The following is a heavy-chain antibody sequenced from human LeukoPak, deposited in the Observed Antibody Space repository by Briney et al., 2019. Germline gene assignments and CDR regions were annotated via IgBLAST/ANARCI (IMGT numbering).Heavy chain of an antibody. CDR3: ARGTMVRGGSDY. CDR1: GFTFSSYS. V-gene: IGHV3-21*01. D-gene: IGHD3-10*01. J-gene: IGHJ4*02. Sequence: GGSLGLSCAASGFTFSSYSMNWVRQAPGKGLEWVSSISGSSSYIYYADSVKGRLTISRDNAKNSLYLQMNSLRAEDTAVYYCARGTMVRGGSDYWGQGTLVTVSS. CDR2: ISGSSSYI.